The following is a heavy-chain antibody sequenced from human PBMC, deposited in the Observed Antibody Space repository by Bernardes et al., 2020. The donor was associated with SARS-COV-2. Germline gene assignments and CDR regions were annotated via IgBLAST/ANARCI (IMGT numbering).Heavy chain of an antibody. CDR3: ARDTYNGGGSDY. CDR2: ISCDEDYT. Sequence: ASVKVSCRASGYTFRSHGFSWVRQAPGQGLEWMGWISCDEDYTNYAPKFRGRVSMTKDASTQTVYMELRNLRSDDTAVYYCARDTYNGGGSDYWGQGSLVTVSS. V-gene: IGHV1-18*04. J-gene: IGHJ4*02. D-gene: IGHD5-12*01. CDR1: GYTFRSHG.